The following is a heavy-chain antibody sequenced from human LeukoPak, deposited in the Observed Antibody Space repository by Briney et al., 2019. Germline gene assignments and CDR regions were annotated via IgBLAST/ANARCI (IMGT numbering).Heavy chain of an antibody. CDR3: AKDAQGEGGLTHVDC. V-gene: IGHV3-23*01. J-gene: IGHJ4*02. D-gene: IGHD3-16*01. Sequence: GGSLRLSCAASGFTFSNYAVSWVRQAPGKGLEWVSGVSGSGGSTYYADSVKGRFTISRGNSKNALYLQMNSLRAEDTAVYYCAKDAQGEGGLTHVDCWGQGTLVTVSS. CDR2: VSGSGGST. CDR1: GFTFSNYA.